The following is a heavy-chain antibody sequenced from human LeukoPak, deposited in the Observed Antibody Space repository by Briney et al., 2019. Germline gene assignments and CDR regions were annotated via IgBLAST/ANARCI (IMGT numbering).Heavy chain of an antibody. D-gene: IGHD5-24*01. Sequence: GASVKVSCKASGYTFTSYGISWVRQAPGKGFEWMGWVSPSHTTRVYAQEFQGRVTMTADTNTNTVSVELRSLRFDDTAVYFCARDYILPLETDNGDGFAIWGQGTVVTVSS. CDR1: GYTFTSYG. CDR3: ARDYILPLETDNGDGFAI. J-gene: IGHJ3*01. CDR2: VSPSHTTR. V-gene: IGHV1-18*01.